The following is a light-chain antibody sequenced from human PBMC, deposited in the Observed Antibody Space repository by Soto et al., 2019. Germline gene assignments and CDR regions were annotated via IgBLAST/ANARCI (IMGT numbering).Light chain of an antibody. CDR3: QQRSNWPPFT. Sequence: EIVLTQSPATLSLSPGERATLSCRSSRSVSRYLAWYQQKPGQAPRLLIFDAPNRATGIPARFSGSGSGTEFTLTISSLEPEDFAVYYCQQRSNWPPFTFGPGTKVDIK. V-gene: IGKV3-11*01. J-gene: IGKJ3*01. CDR2: DAP. CDR1: RSVSRY.